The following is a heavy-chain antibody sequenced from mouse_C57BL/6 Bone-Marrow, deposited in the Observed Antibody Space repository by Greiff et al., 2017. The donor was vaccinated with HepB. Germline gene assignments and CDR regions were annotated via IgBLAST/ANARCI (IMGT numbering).Heavy chain of an antibody. CDR1: GFSLTSYG. CDR2: IWSGGST. J-gene: IGHJ2*01. Sequence: VKVVESGPGLVQPSQSLSITCTVSGFSLTSYGVHWVRQSPGKGLEWLGVIWSGGSTDYNAAFISRLSISKDNSKSQVFFKMNSLQADDTAIYYCARGWRLGYWGQGTTLTVSS. CDR3: ARGWRLGY. D-gene: IGHD1-1*02. V-gene: IGHV2-2*01.